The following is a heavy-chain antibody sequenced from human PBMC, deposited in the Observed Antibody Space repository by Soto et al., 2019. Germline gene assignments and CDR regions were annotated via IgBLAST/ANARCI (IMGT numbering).Heavy chain of an antibody. J-gene: IGHJ3*02. CDR1: SGSISSSNW. CDR2: IYHSGST. Sequence: SETLSLTCAVSSGSISSSNWWSWVRQPPGKGLEWIGEIYHSGSTNYNPSLKSRVTIPVDKSKNQFSLKLSSVTAADTAVYYCARGFFTFGGVIGHDACDIWGQGTMVTVSS. D-gene: IGHD3-16*02. CDR3: ARGFFTFGGVIGHDACDI. V-gene: IGHV4-4*02.